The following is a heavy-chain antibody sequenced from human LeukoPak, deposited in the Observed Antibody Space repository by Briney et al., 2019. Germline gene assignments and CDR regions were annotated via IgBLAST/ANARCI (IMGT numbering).Heavy chain of an antibody. CDR3: AKGGSARVFDY. CDR2: ISGSGGST. J-gene: IGHJ4*02. D-gene: IGHD6-25*01. CDR1: GFTFSSYA. Sequence: GGSLRLSCAASGFTFSSYAMSWVRQAPGRGLEWVSAISGSGGSTYYADSVKGRFTISRDNSRNTLYLQMNSLRAEDTAVYYCAKGGSARVFDYWGQGTLVTVSS. V-gene: IGHV3-23*01.